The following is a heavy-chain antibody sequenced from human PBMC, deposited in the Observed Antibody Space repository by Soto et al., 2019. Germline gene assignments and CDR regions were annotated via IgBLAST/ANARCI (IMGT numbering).Heavy chain of an antibody. D-gene: IGHD4-4*01. CDR3: ARDSRSTTTYGLDV. CDR2: IYHSETT. J-gene: IGHJ6*01. Sequence: QLQLQESGSGLVKPSQTLSLSCAVSDGSISSGGYSWSWIRLPPGKGLEWIGYIYHSETTNYNPSLKSRVTISVDRSKNHLSLKLKSVTPADTAVYYCARDSRSTTTYGLDVWGQGTTVTVSS. CDR1: DGSISSGGYS. V-gene: IGHV4-30-2*01.